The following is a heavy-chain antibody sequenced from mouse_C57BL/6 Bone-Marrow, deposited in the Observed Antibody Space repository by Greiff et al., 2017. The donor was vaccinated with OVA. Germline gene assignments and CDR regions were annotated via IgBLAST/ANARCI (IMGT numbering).Heavy chain of an antibody. V-gene: IGHV14-4*01. CDR3: TTSIYEGNYLDY. Sequence: VQLQQSGAELVRPGASVKLSCTASGFNITDYYMHWVKQRPEQGLEWIGWIDPENGDTKYASKFQGKATLTADTSSNTAYLQLSSLTSEDTAVYYCTTSIYEGNYLDYWGQGTTLTVSS. CDR1: GFNITDYY. CDR2: IDPENGDT. D-gene: IGHD1-1*01. J-gene: IGHJ2*01.